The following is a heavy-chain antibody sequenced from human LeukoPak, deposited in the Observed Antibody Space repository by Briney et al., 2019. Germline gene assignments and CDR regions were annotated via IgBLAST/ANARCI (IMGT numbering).Heavy chain of an antibody. D-gene: IGHD4/OR15-4a*01. Sequence: GGSLRLSCTASEFNVSDNYMTWVRQAPGRGLEWISVMYRGGNTYYADSVKGRFTISRDNSKNTLYLQMVSLRAEDTAVYYCATDAGGAAFDYWGQGTLVTVSS. CDR1: EFNVSDNY. CDR2: MYRGGNT. J-gene: IGHJ4*02. V-gene: IGHV3-53*01. CDR3: ATDAGGAAFDY.